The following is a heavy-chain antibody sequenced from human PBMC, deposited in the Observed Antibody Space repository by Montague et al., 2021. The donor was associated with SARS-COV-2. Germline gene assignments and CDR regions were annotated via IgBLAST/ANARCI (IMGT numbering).Heavy chain of an antibody. J-gene: IGHJ4*02. CDR3: AKRRTVTNPFDY. D-gene: IGHD1-7*01. CDR1: GFTFSSYA. CDR2: ITGSGGTT. V-gene: IGHV3-23*01. Sequence: SRRLSCAASGFTFSSYAMSWVRQAPGKGLEWVSAITGSGGTTYYADSVKGRFTISRDNSKYTLFLQMHSLRAEDTAIYYCAKRRTVTNPFDYWGQGTMVTVSS.